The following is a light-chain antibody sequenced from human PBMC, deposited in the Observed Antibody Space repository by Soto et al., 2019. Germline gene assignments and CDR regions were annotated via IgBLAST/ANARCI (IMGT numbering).Light chain of an antibody. CDR1: QSVSSSY. Sequence: EIVLTQSPGTLSLSPGERATLSCRASQSVSSSYLAWYQQKPGQAPRLLIYGASSRSTGIPDRFSGSGSGTDFTLTISRLEPEDVAVYYCQQYCSSSWTLGQGTKVEIK. J-gene: IGKJ1*01. CDR2: GAS. CDR3: QQYCSSSWT. V-gene: IGKV3-20*01.